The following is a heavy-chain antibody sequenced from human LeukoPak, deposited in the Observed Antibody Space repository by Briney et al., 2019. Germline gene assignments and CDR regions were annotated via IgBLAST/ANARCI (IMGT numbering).Heavy chain of an antibody. CDR1: GGTFSSYA. Sequence: VASVKVSCKASGGTFSSYAISWVRQAPGQGLEWMGRIIPILGIANYAQEFQGRVTITADKSTSTAYMELSSLRSEDTAVYYCARTSGVDIVYFDYWGQGTLVTVSS. CDR3: ARTSGVDIVYFDY. V-gene: IGHV1-69*04. J-gene: IGHJ4*02. CDR2: IIPILGIA. D-gene: IGHD2-15*01.